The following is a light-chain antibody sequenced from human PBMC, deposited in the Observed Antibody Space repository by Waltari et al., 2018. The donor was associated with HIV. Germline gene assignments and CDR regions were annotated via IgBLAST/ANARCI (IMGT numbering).Light chain of an antibody. CDR2: DVS. J-gene: IGLJ2*01. V-gene: IGLV2-14*01. CDR1: SSDVGAYNY. CDR3: SSYTSSSTVV. Sequence: QSALTHPASVSGSPGQSITISCTGTSSDVGAYNYVSWYQQHPGKAPKLMIYDVSNRPSGVSNRFSGSKSGNTASLTISWLQAEDEADYYCSSYTSSSTVVFGGGTKLTVL.